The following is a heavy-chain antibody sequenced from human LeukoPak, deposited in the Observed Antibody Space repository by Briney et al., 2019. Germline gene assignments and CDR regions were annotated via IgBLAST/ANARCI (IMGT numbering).Heavy chain of an antibody. Sequence: ASVKVSCKASGYSFTGYYINWVRQAPGQGLEWMGWINPYSGDTNYAQKLQGRVTMTTDTSTSTAYMELRSLRSDDTAVYYCARTYGSGSPPLLYYYYYYMDVWGKGTTVTVSS. V-gene: IGHV1-18*04. D-gene: IGHD3-10*01. CDR1: GYSFTGYY. J-gene: IGHJ6*03. CDR3: ARTYGSGSPPLLYYYYYYMDV. CDR2: INPYSGDT.